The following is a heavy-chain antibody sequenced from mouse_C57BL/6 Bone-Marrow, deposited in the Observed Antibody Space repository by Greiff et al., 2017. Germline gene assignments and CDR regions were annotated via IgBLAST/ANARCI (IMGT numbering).Heavy chain of an antibody. CDR3: ARSSGLRFAY. Sequence: QVQLQQPGAELVKPGASVKMSCTASGYTFTSYWITWVKQRPGQGLEWIGDIYPGSGSTNYNEKFKSKATLTVDTSSSTAYMQISSMTSEDSAVYYCARSSGLRFAYWGQGTLVTVSA. J-gene: IGHJ3*01. V-gene: IGHV1-55*01. D-gene: IGHD2-4*01. CDR2: IYPGSGST. CDR1: GYTFTSYW.